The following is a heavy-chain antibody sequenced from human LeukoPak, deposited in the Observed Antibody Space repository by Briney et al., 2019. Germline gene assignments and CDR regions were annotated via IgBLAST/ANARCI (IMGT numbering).Heavy chain of an antibody. D-gene: IGHD6-13*01. J-gene: IGHJ5*02. CDR2: IYNSRIT. Sequence: SETLSLTCTVSGDSISSGSYYWSWIRQPAGKGLEWIERIYNSRITNYNPPLKSRVTISVDTSKNQFSLKLNSVTAADTAVYYCAGSAGPNWFDPWGQGTLVTVSS. CDR1: GDSISSGSYY. CDR3: AGSAGPNWFDP. V-gene: IGHV4-61*02.